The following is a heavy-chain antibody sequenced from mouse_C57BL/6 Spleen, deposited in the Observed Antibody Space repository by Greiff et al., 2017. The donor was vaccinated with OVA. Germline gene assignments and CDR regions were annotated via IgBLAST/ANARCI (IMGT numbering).Heavy chain of an antibody. CDR3: TTGGYGSSYDY. D-gene: IGHD1-1*01. Sequence: EVQGVESGAELVRPGASVKLSCTASGFNIKDYYMPWVKQRPEQGLEWIGRIDPEDGATEYAPKFQGKATMTADTASNTAYLQLSSLTSEDTAVYYCTTGGYGSSYDYWGQGTTLTVSS. CDR1: GFNIKDYY. J-gene: IGHJ2*01. CDR2: IDPEDGAT. V-gene: IGHV14-1*01.